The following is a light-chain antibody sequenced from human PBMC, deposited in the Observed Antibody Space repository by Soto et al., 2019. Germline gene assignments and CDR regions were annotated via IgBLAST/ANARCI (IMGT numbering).Light chain of an antibody. CDR2: DVS. CDR3: SSYTSSSSYV. CDR1: SSDVGGYNY. V-gene: IGLV2-14*01. J-gene: IGLJ1*01. Sequence: QSALTQPASVAGSPGQSITISCTGTSSDVGGYNYVSWYQQHPGKAPKLMIYDVSNQPSGVSNRFSGSKSGNTASLTISGHQAEDEGDYYCSSYTSSSSYVFGTGTKVTVL.